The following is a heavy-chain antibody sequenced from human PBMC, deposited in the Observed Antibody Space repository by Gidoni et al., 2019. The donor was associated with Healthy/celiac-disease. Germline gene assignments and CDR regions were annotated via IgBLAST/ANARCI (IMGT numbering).Heavy chain of an antibody. V-gene: IGHV3-9*01. CDR3: AKDATYGSSGYTFYLDY. J-gene: IGHJ4*02. D-gene: IGHD3-22*01. Sequence: EVQLVESGGGLVQPGRYLRLSCAASGFTFDDYAMHWVRQAPGKGLEWVSGISWNSGSIGYADSVKGRFTISRDNAKNSLYLQMNSLRAEDTALYYCAKDATYGSSGYTFYLDYWGQGTLVTVSS. CDR1: GFTFDDYA. CDR2: ISWNSGSI.